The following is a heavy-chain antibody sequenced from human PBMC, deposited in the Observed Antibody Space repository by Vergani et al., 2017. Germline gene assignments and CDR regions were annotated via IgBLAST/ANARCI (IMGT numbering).Heavy chain of an antibody. D-gene: IGHD4-17*01. CDR2: IIPIFGTA. Sequence: QVQLVQSGAEVKKPGSSVKVSCKASGGTFSSYAISWVRQAPGQGLEWMGGIIPIFGTANDAQKFQGRVTITADESTSTAYMELSTLRSEDTAVYYGAGDSDYGDYLRVYYGMDVWGQGTTVTVSS. V-gene: IGHV1-69*01. CDR1: GGTFSSYA. J-gene: IGHJ6*02. CDR3: AGDSDYGDYLRVYYGMDV.